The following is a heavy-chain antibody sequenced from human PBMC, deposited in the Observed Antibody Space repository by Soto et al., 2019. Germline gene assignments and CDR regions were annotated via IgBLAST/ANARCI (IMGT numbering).Heavy chain of an antibody. D-gene: IGHD3-3*01. V-gene: IGHV4-34*01. CDR2: INHTGGT. CDR3: ATRITVFGLLIPPFDP. Sequence: ETLSITCAVYGGSVNGYYWNWIRQPPGKGLEWIGEINHTGGTHYNPSLKSRVTMSVDTSKNQFSLRLSSVTAADMAIYYCATRITVFGLLIPPFDPWGQGTQVTVSS. CDR1: GGSVNGYY. J-gene: IGHJ5*02.